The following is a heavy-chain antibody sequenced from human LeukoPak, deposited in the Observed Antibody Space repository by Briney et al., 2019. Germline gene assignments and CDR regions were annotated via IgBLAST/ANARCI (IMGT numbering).Heavy chain of an antibody. CDR1: GFTVSSNS. Sequence: GGSLRLSCTVSGFTVSSNSMSWVRQAPGKGLEWVSFIYSDNTHYSDSVKGRFTISRDNAKNTLYLQMNSLRAEDTAVYYCAREYYDFWSGYPDYWGQGTLVTVSS. CDR3: AREYYDFWSGYPDY. J-gene: IGHJ4*02. V-gene: IGHV3-53*01. D-gene: IGHD3-3*01. CDR2: IYSDNT.